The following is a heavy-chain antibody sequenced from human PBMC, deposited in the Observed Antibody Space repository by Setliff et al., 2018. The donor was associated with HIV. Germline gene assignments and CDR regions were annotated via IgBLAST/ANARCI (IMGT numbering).Heavy chain of an antibody. V-gene: IGHV1-18*01. D-gene: IGHD2-15*01. J-gene: IGHJ3*02. CDR3: ARDIVVVVAAPDAFDI. CDR1: GYTFTSYG. CDR2: ISAYNGNT. Sequence: ASVKVSCKASGYTFTSYGISWVRQAPGQGLEWMGWISAYNGNTNYAQKLQGRVTMTTDTSTSTAYMELRSLRSDDTAVYYCARDIVVVVAAPDAFDIWGQGTMVTVS.